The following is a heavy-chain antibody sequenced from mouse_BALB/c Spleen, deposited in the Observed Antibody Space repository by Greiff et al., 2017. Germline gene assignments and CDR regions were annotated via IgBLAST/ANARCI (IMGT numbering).Heavy chain of an antibody. V-gene: IGHV5-6-5*01. J-gene: IGHJ2*01. CDR3: ARGSSSLDY. CDR2: ISSGGST. Sequence: EVQLVESGGGLVKPGGSLKLSCAASGFTFSSYAMSWVRQTPEKRLEWVASISSGGSTYYPDSVKGRFTISRDNARNILYLQMSSLRSEDTAMYYCARGSSSLDYWGQGTTLTVSS. CDR1: GFTFSSYA. D-gene: IGHD1-1*01.